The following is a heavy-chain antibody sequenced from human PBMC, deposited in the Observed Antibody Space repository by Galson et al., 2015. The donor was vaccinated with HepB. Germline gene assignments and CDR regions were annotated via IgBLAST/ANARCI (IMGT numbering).Heavy chain of an antibody. J-gene: IGHJ5*02. V-gene: IGHV3-74*01. D-gene: IGHD5-24*01. Sequence: SLRLSCAASGFTFSSYWMHWVRQAPGKGLVWVSRINSDGSSTSYADSVKGRFTISRDNAKNTLYLQMNSLRAEDTAVYYCARGRDGYNWGGNWFDPWGQGTLVTVSS. CDR1: GFTFSSYW. CDR3: ARGRDGYNWGGNWFDP. CDR2: INSDGSST.